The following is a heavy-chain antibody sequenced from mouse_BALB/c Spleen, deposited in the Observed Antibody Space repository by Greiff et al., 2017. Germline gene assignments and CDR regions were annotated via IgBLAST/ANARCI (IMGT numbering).Heavy chain of an antibody. D-gene: IGHD1-1*01. CDR3: ASDYGSRGSWFAY. Sequence: QVQLQQSGPGLVAPSQSLSITCTVSGFSLTGYGVNWVRQPPGKGLEWLGMIWGDGSTDYNSALKSRLSISKDNSKSQVFLKMNSLQTDDTARYYCASDYGSRGSWFAYWGQGTLVTVSA. V-gene: IGHV2-6-7*01. CDR1: GFSLTGYG. CDR2: IWGDGST. J-gene: IGHJ3*01.